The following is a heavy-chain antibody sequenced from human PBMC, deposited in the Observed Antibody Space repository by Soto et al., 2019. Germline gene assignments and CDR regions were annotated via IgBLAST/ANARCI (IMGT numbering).Heavy chain of an antibody. J-gene: IGHJ4*02. Sequence: SETLSLTCAFYGGSFSGYYWSWIRQPPGKGLEWIGEINHSGSTNYNPSLKSRVTISVDTSKNQFSLKLSSVTAADTAVYYCARGPLFDYWGQGTLVTVSS. CDR1: GGSFSGYY. V-gene: IGHV4-34*01. CDR2: INHSGST. CDR3: ARGPLFDY.